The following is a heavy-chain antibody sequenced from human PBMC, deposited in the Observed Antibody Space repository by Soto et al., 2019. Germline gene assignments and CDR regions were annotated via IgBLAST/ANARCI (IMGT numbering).Heavy chain of an antibody. CDR3: ARNRFDWSHKRYFDY. J-gene: IGHJ4*02. Sequence: QVQLQQWGAGLLKPSETLSLTCAVYGGSFSGYYWSWIRQPPGKGLEWIGEINHSGSTNYNPSLKSRITISVDTPKNQFSQKLSSVTAADKAVYYCARNRFDWSHKRYFDYWGQGTLVTVSS. D-gene: IGHD3-9*01. CDR1: GGSFSGYY. V-gene: IGHV4-34*01. CDR2: INHSGST.